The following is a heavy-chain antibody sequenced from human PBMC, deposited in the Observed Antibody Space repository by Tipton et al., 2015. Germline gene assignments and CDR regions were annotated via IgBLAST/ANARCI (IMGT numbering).Heavy chain of an antibody. CDR2: IYHGGST. CDR1: AGSISSSFW. CDR3: ARSRYTVTPDS. V-gene: IGHV4-4*02. Sequence: TLSLTCTVSAGSISSSFWWSWVRQPPGKGLEWIAEIYHGGSTNYNPSLKSRVTISVDKSKNQISLTVTSVTAADTAVYYCARSRYTVTPDSWGQGTLVTVSS. D-gene: IGHD4-17*01. J-gene: IGHJ4*02.